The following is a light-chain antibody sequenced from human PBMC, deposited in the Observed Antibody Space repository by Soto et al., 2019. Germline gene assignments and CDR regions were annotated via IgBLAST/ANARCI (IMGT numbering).Light chain of an antibody. CDR2: EGS. CDR3: CSYAASSSWV. J-gene: IGLJ3*02. Sequence: QSALTQPASVSGSPGQSITIPCTGTSSDVGSYNLVSWYQQHPGKAPKLMIYEGSKRPSGVSDRFSGSKSGNTASLTISGLQAEDEADFYCCSYAASSSWVFGGGTKLTVL. CDR1: SSDVGSYNL. V-gene: IGLV2-23*01.